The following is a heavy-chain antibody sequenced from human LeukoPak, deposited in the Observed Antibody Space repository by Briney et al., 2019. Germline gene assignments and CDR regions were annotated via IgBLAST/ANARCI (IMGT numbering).Heavy chain of an antibody. CDR2: MNPNSGNT. V-gene: IGHV1-8*01. J-gene: IGHJ4*02. D-gene: IGHD6-19*01. CDR1: GYTFTSYD. CDR3: ARGLSSGWYSARGY. Sequence: ASVKVTCKASGYTFTSYDINWVRQATGQGLEWMGWMNPNSGNTGYAQKFQGRVTMTRNTSISTAYMELSSLRSEDTAVYYCARGLSSGWYSARGYWGQGTLVTVSS.